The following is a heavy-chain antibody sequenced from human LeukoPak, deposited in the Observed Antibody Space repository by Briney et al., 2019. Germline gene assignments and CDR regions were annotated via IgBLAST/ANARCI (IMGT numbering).Heavy chain of an antibody. CDR1: GGTFSSYA. V-gene: IGHV1-69*13. CDR3: ARGSYTSYDILTGYQNYYYGMDV. J-gene: IGHJ6*02. CDR2: IIPIFGTA. D-gene: IGHD3-9*01. Sequence: SVKVSCKASGGTFSSYAISWVRQAPGQGLEWMGGIIPIFGTANYAQKFQGRVTITADESTSTAYMELSSLRSEDTAVYYRARGSYTSYDILTGYQNYYYGMDVWGQGTTVTVSS.